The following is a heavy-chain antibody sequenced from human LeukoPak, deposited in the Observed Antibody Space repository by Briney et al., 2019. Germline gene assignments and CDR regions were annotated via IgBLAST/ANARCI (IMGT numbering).Heavy chain of an antibody. CDR3: ARLRKQLAHFDY. V-gene: IGHV4-38-2*01. CDR1: GYSISSGYY. CDR2: IYHSRST. Sequence: SETLSLTCAVSGYSISSGYYWGWIRQPPGKGLEWIGSIYHSRSTYYNPSLKSRVTISVDTSKNQFSLKLSSVTAADTAVYYCARLRKQLAHFDYWGQGTLVTVSS. J-gene: IGHJ4*02. D-gene: IGHD6-6*01.